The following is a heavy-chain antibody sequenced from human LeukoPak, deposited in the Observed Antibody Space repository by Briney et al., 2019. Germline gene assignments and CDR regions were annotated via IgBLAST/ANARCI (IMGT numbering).Heavy chain of an antibody. CDR3: AKNRVKGVATILIDC. Sequence: GGSLRLSCAASGFTFSSYAMSWVRQAPGKGLEWVSAISGSGGSTYYADSVKGRFTISRDNSKNTLYLQMNSLRAEDTAVYYCAKNRVKGVATILIDCWGQGTLVTVSS. CDR2: ISGSGGST. D-gene: IGHD5-12*01. V-gene: IGHV3-23*01. CDR1: GFTFSSYA. J-gene: IGHJ4*02.